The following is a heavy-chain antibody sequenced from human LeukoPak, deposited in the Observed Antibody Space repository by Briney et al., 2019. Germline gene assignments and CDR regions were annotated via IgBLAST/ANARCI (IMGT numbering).Heavy chain of an antibody. Sequence: SQTLSLTCRVSGGSISSGNYYWSWIRQPAGKGLEWIGRIYTGGSPNYKPSLKSRVPISVDTSKNQFSLKLSSVTAADTAVYYCAATGYGSRYYYYYDMDVWGQGTTVTVSS. V-gene: IGHV4-61*02. J-gene: IGHJ6*02. CDR1: GGSISSGNYY. CDR2: IYTGGSP. CDR3: AATGYGSRYYYYYDMDV. D-gene: IGHD4-17*01.